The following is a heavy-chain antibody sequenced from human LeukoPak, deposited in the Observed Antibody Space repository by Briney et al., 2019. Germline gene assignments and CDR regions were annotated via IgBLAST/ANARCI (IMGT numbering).Heavy chain of an antibody. J-gene: IGHJ3*02. D-gene: IGHD2-8*01. CDR3: ARDPIGYCTNGVCRDAFDI. Sequence: GGSLRLSCAASGFTFSNYWMHWVRQAPGKGLVWVSRISSDGSSTSYADSVKGRFTISRDNAKNTLYLQMNSLRAEDTAVYYCARDPIGYCTNGVCRDAFDIWGQGTMVTVSS. V-gene: IGHV3-74*01. CDR2: ISSDGSST. CDR1: GFTFSNYW.